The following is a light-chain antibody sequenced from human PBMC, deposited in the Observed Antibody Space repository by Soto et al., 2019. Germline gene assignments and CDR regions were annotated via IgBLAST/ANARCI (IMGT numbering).Light chain of an antibody. V-gene: IGKV1-39*01. J-gene: IGKJ4*01. CDR1: QSISTY. CDR2: GAS. Sequence: DIQMTQSPSSLSASIGARITITCRASQSISTYLNWYQQKPGKAPRLLIYGASTLQNGVPSRFSGSGSATDYTLTISSLQPEDFATYYCQQSFITPPLTFGGGTKVEMK. CDR3: QQSFITPPLT.